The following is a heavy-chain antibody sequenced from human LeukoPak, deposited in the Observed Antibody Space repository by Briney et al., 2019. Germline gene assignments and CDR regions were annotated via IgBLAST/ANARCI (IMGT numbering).Heavy chain of an antibody. J-gene: IGHJ4*02. CDR2: INSDGSST. D-gene: IGHD6-13*01. V-gene: IGHV3-74*01. CDR3: ARRNQQPYLIDY. CDR1: GFTFSSYW. Sequence: TGGSLRLSCAASGFTFSSYWMHWVRQAPGKGLVWVSRINSDGSSTSYADSVKGRFTISRDNAKNTLYLQMNSLRAEDTAVYYCARRNQQPYLIDYWGQGTLVTVSS.